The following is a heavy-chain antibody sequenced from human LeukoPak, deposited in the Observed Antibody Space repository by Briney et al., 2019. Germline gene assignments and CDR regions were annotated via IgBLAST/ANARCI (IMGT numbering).Heavy chain of an antibody. CDR1: GYTFTDYY. V-gene: IGHV1-2*02. CDR2: INPKSDGT. CDR3: ARRGFLAAGGKYYYYGMDV. Sequence: ASVKVSCKASGYTFTDYYMHWVRQAPGQGLEWMGWINPKSDGTKFADKFQGRVTMTRDTSSSTAYMELTRLRSDDTAVYYGARRGFLAAGGKYYYYGMDVWGQGTTVTVSS. J-gene: IGHJ6*02. D-gene: IGHD6-13*01.